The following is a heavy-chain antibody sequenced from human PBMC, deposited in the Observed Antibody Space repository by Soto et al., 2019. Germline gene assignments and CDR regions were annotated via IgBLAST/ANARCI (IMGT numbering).Heavy chain of an antibody. CDR1: GGTFSSFP. D-gene: IGHD3-22*01. J-gene: IGHJ4*02. CDR2: IIPVLGAP. Sequence: QVQLVQSGTEVKKPGSSVKVSGKTSGGTFSSFPIAWVRQAPGQGLEWVGGIIPVLGAPSYAQTFQGRVTITADESTSAAYLELSSLRSDDTAVYFCARDRHYENHTFYYLKYYFDYWGQGTLVTVSS. V-gene: IGHV1-69*01. CDR3: ARDRHYENHTFYYLKYYFDY.